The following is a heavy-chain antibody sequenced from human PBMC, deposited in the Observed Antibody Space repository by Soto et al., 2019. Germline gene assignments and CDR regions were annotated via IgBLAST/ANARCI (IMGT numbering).Heavy chain of an antibody. Sequence: QVQLQESGPGLVKPSQTLSLTCTVSGGSISSGGYYWSWIRQHPGKGLEWIGYIYYSGSTYYNPSLKCPXXIXVXTSKNQFALKLSSVTAADTAVYYCASGYSSHRHIDYWGQGTLVTVSS. CDR3: ASGYSSHRHIDY. CDR1: GGSISSGGYY. CDR2: IYYSGST. D-gene: IGHD6-13*01. V-gene: IGHV4-31*01. J-gene: IGHJ4*02.